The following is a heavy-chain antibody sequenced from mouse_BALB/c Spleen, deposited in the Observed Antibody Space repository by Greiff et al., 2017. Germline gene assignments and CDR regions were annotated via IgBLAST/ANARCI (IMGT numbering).Heavy chain of an antibody. D-gene: IGHD1-2*01. J-gene: IGHJ4*01. CDR1: GFTFSSFG. CDR2: ISSGSSTI. V-gene: IGHV5-17*02. Sequence: EVKLVESGGGLVQPGGSRKLSCAASGFTFSSFGMHWVRQAPEKGLEWVAYISSGSSTIYYADTVKGRFTISRDNPKNPLFLQMTSLRSEDTARYYCARLMTTATRYYAMDYWGQGTSVTVSS. CDR3: ARLMTTATRYYAMDY.